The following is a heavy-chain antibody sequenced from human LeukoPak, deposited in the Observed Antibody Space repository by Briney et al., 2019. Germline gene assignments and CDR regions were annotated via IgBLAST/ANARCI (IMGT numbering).Heavy chain of an antibody. CDR3: ARIRDIVVAANRVHYMDV. V-gene: IGHV4-39*07. CDR2: IYYSGST. J-gene: IGHJ6*03. CDR1: GGSISSSSYY. D-gene: IGHD2-15*01. Sequence: SETLSLTCTVSGGSISSSSYYWGWIRQPPGKGLEWIGSIYYSGSTYYNPSLKSRVTISVDTSKNQFSLKLSSVTAADTAVYYCARIRDIVVAANRVHYMDVWGKGTTVTVSS.